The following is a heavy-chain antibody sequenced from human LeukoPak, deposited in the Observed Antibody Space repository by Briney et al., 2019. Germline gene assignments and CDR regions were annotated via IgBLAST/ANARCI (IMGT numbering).Heavy chain of an antibody. CDR1: AFTFSSYA. D-gene: IGHD2-2*01. V-gene: IGHV3-23*01. CDR2: ISGSGGST. Sequence: AGSLRLSCAASAFTFSSYAMRWVRPAPGKVLEWVSAISGSGGSTSYADSVTDRFTISRDNPTHTLYLQRNSLRATDTAVTVWAKDPGVPAATIHYYCYYGMDVWGQGTTGSVSS. CDR3: AKDPGVPAATIHYYCYYGMDV. J-gene: IGHJ6*02.